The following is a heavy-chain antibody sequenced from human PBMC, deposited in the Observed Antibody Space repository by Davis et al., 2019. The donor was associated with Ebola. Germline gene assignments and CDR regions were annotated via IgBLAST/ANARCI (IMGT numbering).Heavy chain of an antibody. CDR2: ISFDGNNT. V-gene: IGHV3-30*04. Sequence: GESLKISCAASGFTFGGYALHWVRQSPGKGLEWVAAISFDGNNTFYADSLTGRFTVSRDNAKNSLYLQMNSLRAEDTAVCYCARDGHTYYYDSSQNGMDVWGQGTTVTVSS. CDR3: ARDGHTYYYDSSQNGMDV. D-gene: IGHD3-22*01. J-gene: IGHJ6*02. CDR1: GFTFGGYA.